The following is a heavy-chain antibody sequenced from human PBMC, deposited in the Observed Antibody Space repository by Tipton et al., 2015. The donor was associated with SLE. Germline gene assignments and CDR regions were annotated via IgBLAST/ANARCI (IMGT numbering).Heavy chain of an antibody. Sequence: LRLSCAASGFTFSSYEMNWVRQAPGKGLEWVSYISSSSSTIYYADSVKGRFTISRDNAKNSLYLQMNSLRAEDTAVYYCARSVWGDAFDIWGQGTMVTVSS. CDR2: ISSSSSTI. D-gene: IGHD5/OR15-5a*01. CDR3: ARSVWGDAFDI. CDR1: GFTFSSYE. V-gene: IGHV3-48*03. J-gene: IGHJ3*02.